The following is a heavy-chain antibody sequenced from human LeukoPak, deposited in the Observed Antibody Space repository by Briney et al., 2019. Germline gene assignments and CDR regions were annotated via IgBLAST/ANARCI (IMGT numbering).Heavy chain of an antibody. CDR1: GFTFSGYS. V-gene: IGHV3-21*01. Sequence: PGGSLRLSCAAPGFTFSGYSMNWVRQAPGKGLEWVSSISTTSDYIHYADSLKGRVAISRDNAKNSLYLQMNSLRAEDTAVYYCARGGIYSQGFDYWGQGSLVTVSS. CDR3: ARGGIYSQGFDY. D-gene: IGHD6-13*01. CDR2: ISTTSDYI. J-gene: IGHJ4*02.